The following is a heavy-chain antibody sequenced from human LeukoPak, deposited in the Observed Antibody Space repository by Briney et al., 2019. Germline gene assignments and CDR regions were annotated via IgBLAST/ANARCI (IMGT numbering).Heavy chain of an antibody. CDR3: ARVTLESVYCGRDCYSH. CDR2: ISAFNGNT. V-gene: IGHV1-18*01. D-gene: IGHD2-21*02. CDR1: GGTFSSYA. J-gene: IGHJ4*02. Sequence: AASVKVSCKASGGTFSSYAISWVRQAPGQGLEWMGWISAFNGNTYYAQKLQDRVTMTTDTSTSTAYMELRSLRSDDTAVYYCARVTLESVYCGRDCYSHWGQGTLVTVSS.